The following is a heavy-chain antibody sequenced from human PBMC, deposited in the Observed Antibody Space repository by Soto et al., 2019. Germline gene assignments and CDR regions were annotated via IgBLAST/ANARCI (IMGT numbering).Heavy chain of an antibody. CDR2: ISSSSSYI. J-gene: IGHJ6*02. V-gene: IGHV3-21*01. CDR1: GFTFSSYS. D-gene: IGHD1-26*01. CDR3: ARVGILIRVGAYYYGMDV. Sequence: PGGSLRLSCAASGFTFSSYSMNWVRQAPGKGLEWVSSISSSSSYIYYADSVKGRFTISRDNAKNSLYLQMNSLRAEDTAVYYCARVGILIRVGAYYYGMDVWGQGTTVTVSS.